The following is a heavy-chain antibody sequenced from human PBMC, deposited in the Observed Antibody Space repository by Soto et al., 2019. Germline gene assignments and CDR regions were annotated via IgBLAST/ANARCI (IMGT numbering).Heavy chain of an antibody. V-gene: IGHV4-61*01. D-gene: IGHD1-26*01. J-gene: IGHJ5*02. Sequence: QVQLQESGPGLVKPSETLSLTCTVSGGSVSSGSYYWSWIRQPPGKGLEWIGYIYYSGSTNYNPSLKSRVTISVDTSKNQFSLKLSSVTAADTAVYYCARVVVGAKGNGFDPWGQGTLVTVSS. CDR3: ARVVVGAKGNGFDP. CDR1: GGSVSSGSYY. CDR2: IYYSGST.